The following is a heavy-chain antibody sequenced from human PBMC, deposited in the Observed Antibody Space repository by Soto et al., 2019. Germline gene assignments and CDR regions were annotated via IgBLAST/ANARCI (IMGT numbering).Heavy chain of an antibody. CDR2: ISSRSDI. D-gene: IGHD2-2*02. CDR1: GFTFSTYS. V-gene: IGHV3-21*01. Sequence: GGSLRLSCVGSGFTFSTYSINWVRQAPGKGLEWVSSISSRSDIYYADSVKGRFTISRDNAKNSVSLQMNSLRAEDTAVYYCAREYTAWPLAYGLDVWGQGTTVTSP. CDR3: AREYTAWPLAYGLDV. J-gene: IGHJ6*02.